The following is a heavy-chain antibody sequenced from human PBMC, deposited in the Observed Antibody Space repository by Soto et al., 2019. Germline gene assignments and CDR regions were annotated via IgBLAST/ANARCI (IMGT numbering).Heavy chain of an antibody. CDR3: ASRLPIEEFPYYYYGMDV. CDR1: GGSFSGYY. Sequence: SETLSLTCAVYGGSFSGYYWSWIRQPPGKWLEWIGEINHSGSTNYNPSLKSRVTISVDTSKNQFSLKLSSVTAADTAVYYCASRLPIEEFPYYYYGMDVWGQGTTVNVSS. V-gene: IGHV4-34*01. CDR2: INHSGST. D-gene: IGHD4-17*01. J-gene: IGHJ6*02.